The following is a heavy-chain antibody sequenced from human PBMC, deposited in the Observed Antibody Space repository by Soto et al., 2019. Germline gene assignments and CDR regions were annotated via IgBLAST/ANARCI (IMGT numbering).Heavy chain of an antibody. V-gene: IGHV4-39*01. CDR3: ANSYGDYVSY. Sequence: QLQLQDSGPGLVKPSETLSLTCTVSGGSISSSTYYWGWIRQPPGKGLEWIGSIYYSGRTYYNPSLNSRVTISVDPSKNQFSLKLSSVTAADTAVYYCANSYGDYVSYWGQGTLVTVSS. CDR1: GGSISSSTYY. D-gene: IGHD4-17*01. J-gene: IGHJ4*02. CDR2: IYYSGRT.